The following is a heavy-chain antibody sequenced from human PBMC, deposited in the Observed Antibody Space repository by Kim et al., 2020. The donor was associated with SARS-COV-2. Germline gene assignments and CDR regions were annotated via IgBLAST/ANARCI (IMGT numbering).Heavy chain of an antibody. D-gene: IGHD4-17*01. V-gene: IGHV3-23*01. J-gene: IGHJ4*02. Sequence: GGSLRLSCAASGFTFSSYAMSWVRQAPGKGLEWVSAISGSGGSTYYADSVKGRFTISRDNSKNTLYLQMNSLRAEDTAVYYCANLGHRWLYGAVSYFDYGGQGPLVTVSS. CDR3: ANLGHRWLYGAVSYFDY. CDR2: ISGSGGST. CDR1: GFTFSSYA.